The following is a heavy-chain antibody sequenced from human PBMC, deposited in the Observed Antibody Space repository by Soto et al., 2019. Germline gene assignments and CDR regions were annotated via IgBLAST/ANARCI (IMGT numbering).Heavy chain of an antibody. CDR1: GFRFSNYW. J-gene: IGHJ4*02. CDR2: IKHDGDEK. D-gene: IGHD3-10*01. V-gene: IGHV3-7*01. CDR3: ARDCYYGSGSYYTPFFDY. Sequence: GGSLGFSCAASGFRFSNYWKSWVRQAPGKGVEWVANIKHDGDEKYYVDSVKGRFTISRDNAKNSLYLQMNSLRAEDTAVYYCARDCYYGSGSYYTPFFDYWGQGTLVTVSS.